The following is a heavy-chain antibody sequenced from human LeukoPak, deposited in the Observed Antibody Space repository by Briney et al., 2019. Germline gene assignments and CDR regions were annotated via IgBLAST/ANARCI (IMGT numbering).Heavy chain of an antibody. CDR1: GGSISSSNW. J-gene: IGHJ6*03. CDR3: ARWPRERNRITVTNYYYYMDV. Sequence: PSETLSLTCAVSGGSISSSNWWSWVRQPPGKGLEWIGEIYHSGSTNYNPSLKSRVTISVDKSKNQFSLKLSSVTAADTAVYYCARWPRERNRITVTNYYYYMDVWGRGTTVTVSS. V-gene: IGHV4-4*02. D-gene: IGHD4-11*01. CDR2: IYHSGST.